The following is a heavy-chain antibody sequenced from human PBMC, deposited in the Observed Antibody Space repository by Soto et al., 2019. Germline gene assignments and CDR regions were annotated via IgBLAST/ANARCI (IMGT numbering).Heavy chain of an antibody. CDR3: ARAYSPSQQWTLYYYYYMDV. CDR2: IYYSGST. CDR1: GGSISSYY. J-gene: IGHJ6*03. V-gene: IGHV4-59*01. D-gene: IGHD6-19*01. Sequence: SETLSLTCTVSGGSISSYYWSWIRQPPGKGLEWIGYIYYSGSTNYNPSLKSRVTISVDTSKNQFSLKLSSVTAADTAVYYCARAYSPSQQWTLYYYYYMDVWGKGTTVTVSS.